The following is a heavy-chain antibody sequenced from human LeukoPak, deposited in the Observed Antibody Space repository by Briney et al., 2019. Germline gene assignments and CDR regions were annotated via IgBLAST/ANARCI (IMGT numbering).Heavy chain of an antibody. V-gene: IGHV4-31*03. CDR1: GGSLTRGGYY. Sequence: SETLSLTCTVSGGSLTRGGYYWSWIRQLPGKGLEWIGYIYYSGTTSYNPSLKSRLTISLDTSENQFSLKLSSVTAADTAVYDCARGSTGDKSNNWGQGTLVTVSS. CDR3: ARGSTGDKSNN. CDR2: IYYSGTT. J-gene: IGHJ4*02. D-gene: IGHD7-27*01.